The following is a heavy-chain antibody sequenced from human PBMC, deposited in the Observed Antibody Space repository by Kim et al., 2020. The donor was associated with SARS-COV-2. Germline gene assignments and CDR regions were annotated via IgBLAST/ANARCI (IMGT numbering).Heavy chain of an antibody. J-gene: IGHJ3*02. D-gene: IGHD2-15*01. V-gene: IGHV3-23*01. CDR1: GFTFSSYA. CDR2: INGSGGSR. CDR3: AKEFYWDNSGAGAVDM. Sequence: GGSLRLSCAASGFTFSSYAMNWVRQAPGKGLEWVSGINGSGGSRDYADSVKGRFTFSRDNSKNTLYLQMNSLRAEDTAVYYCAKEFYWDNSGAGAVDMWGQGTMVIV.